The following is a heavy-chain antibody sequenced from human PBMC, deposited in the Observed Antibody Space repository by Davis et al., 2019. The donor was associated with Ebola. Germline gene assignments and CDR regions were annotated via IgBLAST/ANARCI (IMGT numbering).Heavy chain of an antibody. CDR2: ISSSSTI. D-gene: IGHD4-17*01. J-gene: IGHJ6*02. V-gene: IGHV3-48*01. CDR3: AKEGGDYYYYGMDV. Sequence: GESLKISCAASGFTFSSYSMNWVRQAPGKGLEWVSYISSSSTIYYADSVKGRFTISRDNAKNSLYLQMNSLRAEDTAVYYCAKEGGDYYYYGMDVWGQGTTVTVSS. CDR1: GFTFSSYS.